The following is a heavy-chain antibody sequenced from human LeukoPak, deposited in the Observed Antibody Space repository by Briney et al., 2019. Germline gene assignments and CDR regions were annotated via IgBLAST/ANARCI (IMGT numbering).Heavy chain of an antibody. CDR3: AKGLVSGWYSTAYYGMDV. Sequence: GGSLRLSCAASGFTFSSYGMHWVRQAPGKGLEWVAVISYDGSNKYYADSVKGRFTISRDNSKNTLYLQMNSLRAADTAVYYCAKGLVSGWYSTAYYGMDVWGQGTTVTVSS. J-gene: IGHJ6*02. V-gene: IGHV3-30*18. CDR2: ISYDGSNK. CDR1: GFTFSSYG. D-gene: IGHD6-19*01.